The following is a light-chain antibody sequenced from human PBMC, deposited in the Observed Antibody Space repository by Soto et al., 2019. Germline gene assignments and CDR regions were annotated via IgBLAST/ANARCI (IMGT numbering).Light chain of an antibody. J-gene: IGLJ3*02. CDR1: SSNIGAGYD. CDR3: QSFDSRLSRWV. Sequence: QSVLTQPPSVSGAPGQRVTISCTGSSSNIGAGYDVQWYQQFPGTAPKLLIYGNRNRPSGVPDRFSGSKYDTSASLAITGLQSEDEADYYCQSFDSRLSRWVFCGGTKITVL. CDR2: GNR. V-gene: IGLV1-40*01.